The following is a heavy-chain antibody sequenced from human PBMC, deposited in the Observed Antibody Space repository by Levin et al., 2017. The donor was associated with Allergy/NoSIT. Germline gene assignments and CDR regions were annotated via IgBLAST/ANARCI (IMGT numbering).Heavy chain of an antibody. D-gene: IGHD6-13*01. J-gene: IGHJ4*02. V-gene: IGHV1-46*01. CDR1: GYTFTSYY. Sequence: GESLKISCKASGYTFTSYYMHWVRQAPGQGLEWMGIINPSGGSTSYAQKFQGRVTMTRDTSTSTVYMELSSLRSEDTAVYYCARETPGIAGHWGQGTLVTVSS. CDR3: ARETPGIAGH. CDR2: INPSGGST.